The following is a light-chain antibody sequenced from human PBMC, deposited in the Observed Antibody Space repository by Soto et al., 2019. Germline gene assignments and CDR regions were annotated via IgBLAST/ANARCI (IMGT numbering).Light chain of an antibody. V-gene: IGLV8-61*01. J-gene: IGLJ2*01. CDR3: VLYMGSGISV. CDR1: SGSVSTSYY. CDR2: STN. Sequence: QTVVTQEPSFSVSPGGTVTLTCGLSSGSVSTSYYPSWYQQTPGQAPRTLIYSTNTRSSGVPDRFSGSILGNKAAFTITGAQADDESDYYCVLYMGSGISVFGGGTKLTVL.